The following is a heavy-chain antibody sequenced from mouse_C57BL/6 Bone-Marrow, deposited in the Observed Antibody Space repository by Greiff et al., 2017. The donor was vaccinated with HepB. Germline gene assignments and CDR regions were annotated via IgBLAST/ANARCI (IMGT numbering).Heavy chain of an antibody. D-gene: IGHD1-1*01. CDR1: GFTFNTYA. CDR3: VRDGYYGSSYAYFDY. J-gene: IGHJ2*01. V-gene: IGHV10-3*01. CDR2: IRSKSSNYAT. Sequence: DVMLVESGGGLVQPKGSLKLSCAASGFTFNTYAMHWVRQAPGKGLEWVARIRSKSSNYATYYADSVKDRFTISRDDSQSMLYLQMNNLKTEETAMYYCVRDGYYGSSYAYFDYWGQGTTLTVSS.